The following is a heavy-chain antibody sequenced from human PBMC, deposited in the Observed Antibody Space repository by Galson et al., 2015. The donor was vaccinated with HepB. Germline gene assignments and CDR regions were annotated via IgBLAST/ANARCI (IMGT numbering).Heavy chain of an antibody. CDR1: GYSFTSYA. V-gene: IGHV1-3*01. D-gene: IGHD3-22*01. Sequence: SVKVSCKASGYSFTSYALHWVRQAPGQRLEWMGWVDGGNGNTKYSQEFQDRVIITRDTSARTAYMELRGLRSEDRAVYYCAMSSGFYLSGALDIWGQGTMVTVSS. CDR3: AMSSGFYLSGALDI. J-gene: IGHJ3*02. CDR2: VDGGNGNT.